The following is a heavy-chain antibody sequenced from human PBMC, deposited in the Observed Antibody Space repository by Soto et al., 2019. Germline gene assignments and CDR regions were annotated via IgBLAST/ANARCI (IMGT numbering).Heavy chain of an antibody. CDR3: ARGVGGLWSGFNYYYGMDV. D-gene: IGHD3-3*01. Sequence: ASVKVSCKASGYTFTSYGISWVRQAPGQGLEWMGWISAYNGNTNYAQKLQGRVTMTTDTSTSTAYMELRSLRSDDTAVYYCARGVGGLWSGFNYYYGMDVWGQGTTVTVSS. CDR1: GYTFTSYG. V-gene: IGHV1-18*01. J-gene: IGHJ6*02. CDR2: ISAYNGNT.